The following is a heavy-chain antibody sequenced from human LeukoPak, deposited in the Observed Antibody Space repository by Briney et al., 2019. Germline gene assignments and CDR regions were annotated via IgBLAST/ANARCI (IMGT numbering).Heavy chain of an antibody. Sequence: PGRSLTLSCAASGFTFSHYGMHWVRQAPGKGLGWVAVIWSDGTNKYYADSVKGRFTIYRDDSQNRVFLQMNSLRAEDTALYYCAIDVQRGCVYSNLVEYWAQGALVAVS. V-gene: IGHV3-33*01. CDR2: IWSDGTNK. CDR1: GFTFSHYG. J-gene: IGHJ4*02. D-gene: IGHD4-11*01. CDR3: AIDVQRGCVYSNLVEY.